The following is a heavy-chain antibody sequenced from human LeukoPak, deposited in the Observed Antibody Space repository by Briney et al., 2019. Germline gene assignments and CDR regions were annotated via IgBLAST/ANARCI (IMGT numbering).Heavy chain of an antibody. CDR2: IYYCGST. CDR3: SRGSAVDALHI. D-gene: IGHD6-13*01. V-gene: IGHV4-31*03. Sequence: SQTLSLTCTVSGDSISNGGYYWSWIRQRPGEGLEWIGYIYYCGSTYYNPSLKSRVTISVDTSKNHFSLKLTSVTAADTAVYYCSRGSAVDALHIWGQGTMVTVSS. CDR1: GDSISNGGYY. J-gene: IGHJ3*02.